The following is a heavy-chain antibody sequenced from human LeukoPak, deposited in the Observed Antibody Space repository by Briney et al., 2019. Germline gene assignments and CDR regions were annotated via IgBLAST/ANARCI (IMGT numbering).Heavy chain of an antibody. CDR1: GFAFSDYY. J-gene: IGHJ4*02. CDR3: ARAMTYYYDSSGYVAW. CDR2: ISSSGSTI. Sequence: PGGSLRLSCAASGFAFSDYYMSWIRQAPGKGLEWVSYISSSGSTIYYADSVKGRFTIFRDNAKNSLYLQMNSLRAEDTAVYYCARAMTYYYDSSGYVAWWGQGTLVTVSS. D-gene: IGHD3-22*01. V-gene: IGHV3-11*01.